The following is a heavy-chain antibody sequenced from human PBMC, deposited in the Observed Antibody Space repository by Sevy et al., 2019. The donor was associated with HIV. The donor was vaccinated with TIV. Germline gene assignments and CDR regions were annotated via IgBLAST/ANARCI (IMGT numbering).Heavy chain of an antibody. CDR2: ISYDGAVR. Sequence: GGSLRLSCAAFGLTFRSHAMHWVRQAPGKGLEWVTVISYDGAVRYYGESVKGRFTVSRDNSKNTLYLQMNSLRPDDTAVYYCAREAGYSAKNDAFAFWGQGTMVTVSS. D-gene: IGHD1-26*01. V-gene: IGHV3-30-3*01. CDR3: AREAGYSAKNDAFAF. J-gene: IGHJ3*01. CDR1: GLTFRSHA.